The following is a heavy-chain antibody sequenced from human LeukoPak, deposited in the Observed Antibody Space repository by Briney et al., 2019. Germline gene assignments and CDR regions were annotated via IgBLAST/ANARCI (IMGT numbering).Heavy chain of an antibody. Sequence: SETLSLTCAVYGGSFSGYYWSWIRQPPGKGLEWIGEINHSGSTNYNPSLKSRVTISVDTSKNQFSLKLSSVTAADTAVYYCAGLREETYYYGSGSYYRFYYYGMDVWGQGTTVTVSS. D-gene: IGHD3-10*01. J-gene: IGHJ6*02. CDR3: AGLREETYYYGSGSYYRFYYYGMDV. CDR1: GGSFSGYY. V-gene: IGHV4-34*01. CDR2: INHSGST.